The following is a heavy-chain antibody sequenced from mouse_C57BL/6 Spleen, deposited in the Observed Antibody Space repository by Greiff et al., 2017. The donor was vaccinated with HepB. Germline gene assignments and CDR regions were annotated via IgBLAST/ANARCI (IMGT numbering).Heavy chain of an antibody. CDR2: LYPGDGDT. Sequence: QVQLQQSGPELVKPGASVKISCKASGYAFSSSWMNWVKQRPGKGLEWIGRLYPGDGDTNYNGKFKGKATLTADKSSSTAYKQLSSLTSEDSAVYCCAREMDYGSSFDYWGQGTTLTVSS. J-gene: IGHJ2*01. CDR1: GYAFSSSW. V-gene: IGHV1-82*01. CDR3: AREMDYGSSFDY. D-gene: IGHD1-1*01.